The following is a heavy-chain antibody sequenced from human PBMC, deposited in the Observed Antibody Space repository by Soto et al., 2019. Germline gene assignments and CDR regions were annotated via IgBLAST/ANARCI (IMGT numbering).Heavy chain of an antibody. D-gene: IGHD3-22*01. CDR1: GYTFTSYY. CDR2: INPSGGST. Sequence: QVQLVQSGAEVKKPGASVKVSCKASGYTFTSYYMHWVRQAPGQGLEWMGIINPSGGSTSYAQKCXXRVTMPRDTSXXTXYXXLSSLRSEDTAVYYCARGPVGGYYDSSGYLTNFDYWGQGTLVTVSS. V-gene: IGHV1-46*03. J-gene: IGHJ4*02. CDR3: ARGPVGGYYDSSGYLTNFDY.